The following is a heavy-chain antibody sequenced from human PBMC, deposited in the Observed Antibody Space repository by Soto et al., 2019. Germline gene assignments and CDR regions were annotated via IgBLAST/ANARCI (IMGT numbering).Heavy chain of an antibody. V-gene: IGHV4-4*08. J-gene: IGHJ4*02. CDR1: GVSLSNSY. D-gene: IGHD6-19*01. Sequence: QVQLQESGPGLVKPSETMSLTCTVSGVSLSNSYCSWARQPPGKGREWIGHIWSSGSTNYNPSLRSRVPLSVDTSKNQVSLQLSSVTATDTAVYYCAKGGGSYTTGWYNDYWGQGTLVTVSS. CDR3: AKGGGSYTTGWYNDY. CDR2: IWSSGST.